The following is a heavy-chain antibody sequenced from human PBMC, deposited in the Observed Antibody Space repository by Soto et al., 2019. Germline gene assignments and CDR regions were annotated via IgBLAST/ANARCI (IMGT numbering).Heavy chain of an antibody. V-gene: IGHV3-48*02. CDR3: ARDPISGSFDY. Sequence: PGWSLRLSCASSVFPFHSYSMNWVRQAPGRGLEWISYIAGGGHTIYYADSVKGRFTISRDDAKSSLYLQMNSLRDDDTAIYFCARDPISGSFDYWGQGTLVTVSS. CDR1: VFPFHSYS. CDR2: IAGGGHTI. D-gene: IGHD6-19*01. J-gene: IGHJ4*02.